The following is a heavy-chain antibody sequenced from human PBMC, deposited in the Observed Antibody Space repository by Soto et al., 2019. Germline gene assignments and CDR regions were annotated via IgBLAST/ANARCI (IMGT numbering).Heavy chain of an antibody. CDR1: GGTFSSYA. D-gene: IGHD3-16*02. J-gene: IGHJ3*02. CDR2: IIPIFGTA. Sequence: SVKVSCKASGGTFSSYAISWVRQAPGQGLEWMGGIIPIFGTANYAQKFQGRVTITADESTSTAYMELSSLRSEDTAVYYCARERRRFGGVIVGGAFDIWGQGTMVTV. V-gene: IGHV1-69*13. CDR3: ARERRRFGGVIVGGAFDI.